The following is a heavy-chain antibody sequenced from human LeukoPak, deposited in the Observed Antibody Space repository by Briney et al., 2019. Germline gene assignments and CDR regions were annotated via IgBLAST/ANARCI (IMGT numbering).Heavy chain of an antibody. CDR3: ARLEMASYYMDV. D-gene: IGHD5-24*01. V-gene: IGHV4-39*01. J-gene: IGHJ6*03. Sequence: PSETLSLTCTVSGGSISSSSYYWGWIRQPPGKGLEWIGSIYYSGSTYYNPSLKSRVTISVDTSKNQFFLKLSSVTAADTAVYYCARLEMASYYMDVWGKGTTVTISS. CDR2: IYYSGST. CDR1: GGSISSSSYY.